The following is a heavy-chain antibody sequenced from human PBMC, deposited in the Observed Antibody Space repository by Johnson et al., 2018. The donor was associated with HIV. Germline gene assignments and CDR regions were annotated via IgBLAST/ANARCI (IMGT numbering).Heavy chain of an antibody. V-gene: IGHV3-23*04. CDR1: GFTFSTYA. CDR2: ISGGGGIT. Sequence: VQLVESGGGLVKPGGSLRLSCAASGFTFSTYAMTWVRQAPGKGLEWVSVISGGGGITYYADSVKGRFTISRDNSKNTLYLQMNSLRAEDTAVYYCARDRRGRWLQPPGDAFDIRLFGTMVTVSS. D-gene: IGHD5-24*01. CDR3: ARDRRGRWLQPPGDAFDI. J-gene: IGHJ3*02.